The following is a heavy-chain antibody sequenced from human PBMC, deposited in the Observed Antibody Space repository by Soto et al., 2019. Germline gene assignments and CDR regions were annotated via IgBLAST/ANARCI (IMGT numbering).Heavy chain of an antibody. CDR3: ARDQAVGATLYYYYYGMDV. D-gene: IGHD1-26*01. CDR1: AYTFTSYD. V-gene: IGHV1-69*13. J-gene: IGHJ6*02. Sequence: GASVKVSCKASAYTFTSYDINWMRQAPGQGLEWMGGMNPISGKTGYAQKFQGRVTITADESTSTAYMELSSLRSEDTAVYYCARDQAVGATLYYYYYGMDVWGQGTTVTVSS. CDR2: MNPISGKT.